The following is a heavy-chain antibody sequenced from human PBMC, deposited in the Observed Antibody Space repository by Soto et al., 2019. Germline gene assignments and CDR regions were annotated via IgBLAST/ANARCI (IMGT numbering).Heavy chain of an antibody. D-gene: IGHD1-26*01. J-gene: IGHJ4*02. V-gene: IGHV1-3*01. CDR1: GYTFTNYA. Sequence: ASVKVSCQASGYTFTNYAMHWVRQAPGQRLEWMGWINAGNGNTKYSQKLQGRVTFTRDTSAGTVYMQLSSLTSEDTAVYYCARDDSGFSGSHYIDYFNYWGQGALVTVSS. CDR2: INAGNGNT. CDR3: ARDDSGFSGSHYIDYFNY.